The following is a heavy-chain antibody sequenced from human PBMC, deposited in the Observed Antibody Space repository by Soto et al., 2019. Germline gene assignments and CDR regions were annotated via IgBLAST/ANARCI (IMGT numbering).Heavy chain of an antibody. V-gene: IGHV3-11*06. CDR3: ARGSIVGATPFDY. D-gene: IGHD1-26*01. Sequence: QVPLVESGGGLVKPGGSLRLSCAASGFTFSAYYMSWIRQAPGKGLEWVSYISSSSSYTNYADSVKGRFTVSRDNAKNSLYLQMNSLRAEDTAVYYCARGSIVGATPFDYWCQGTLVTVSS. CDR2: ISSSSSYT. J-gene: IGHJ4*02. CDR1: GFTFSAYY.